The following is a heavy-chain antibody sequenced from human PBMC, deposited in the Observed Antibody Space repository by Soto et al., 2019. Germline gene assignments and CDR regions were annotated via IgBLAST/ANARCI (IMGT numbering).Heavy chain of an antibody. J-gene: IGHJ4*02. CDR2: ISYDGSNK. V-gene: IGHV3-30-3*01. CDR1: GFTFSSYA. D-gene: IGHD6-13*01. Sequence: PGGTLRLSCAASGFTFSSYAMHWVRQAPGKGLEWVAVISYDGSNKYYADSVKGRFTISRDNSKNTLYLQMNSLRAEDTAVYYCARAAIAAAVPYSFDYWGPATLVTVYS. CDR3: ARAAIAAAVPYSFDY.